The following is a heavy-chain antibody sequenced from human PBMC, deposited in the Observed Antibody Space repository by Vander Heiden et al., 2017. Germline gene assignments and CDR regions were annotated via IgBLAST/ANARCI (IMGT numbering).Heavy chain of an antibody. J-gene: IGHJ4*02. CDR3: AKGSTVVYLVFDY. CDR1: GFTFDDYT. CDR2: ISWDGGSK. Sequence: EVQLVESGGVVVQPGGSLRLSCASSGFTFDDYTMPWVRQAPGKGLEWVSLISWDGGSKYYADSVKGRFTISRENSKNSLYLQMNSLRTEDTALYYCAKGSTVVYLVFDYWGQGTLVTVSS. D-gene: IGHD2-8*02. V-gene: IGHV3-43*01.